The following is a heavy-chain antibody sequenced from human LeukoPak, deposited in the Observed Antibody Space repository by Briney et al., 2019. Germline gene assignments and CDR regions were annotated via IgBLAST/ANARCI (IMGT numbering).Heavy chain of an antibody. V-gene: IGHV1-8*01. CDR1: GYTFTSYD. J-gene: IGHJ6*03. Sequence: ASVKVSCKASGYTFTSYDINWVRQATGQGLEWMGWMNPNSGNTGYAQKFQGRVNMTRNTAISTAYMELSSLRSEDTAVYYCAKTIAAIALRYYYMDVWGKGTTVTVSS. CDR2: MNPNSGNT. D-gene: IGHD6-13*01. CDR3: AKTIAAIALRYYYMDV.